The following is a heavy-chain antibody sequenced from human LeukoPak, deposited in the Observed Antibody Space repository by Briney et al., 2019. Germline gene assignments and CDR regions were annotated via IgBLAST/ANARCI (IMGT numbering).Heavy chain of an antibody. CDR1: GFTFSSYA. Sequence: GGSLRLSCAASGFTFSSYAMHWVRQAPGKGLEWVAVISYDGSNKYYADSVKGRFTISRDNSKNTLYLQMNSLRAEDTAVYYCARGSHYYDSSGYYFGYWGQGTLVTVSS. CDR2: ISYDGSNK. J-gene: IGHJ4*02. CDR3: ARGSHYYDSSGYYFGY. V-gene: IGHV3-30-3*01. D-gene: IGHD3-22*01.